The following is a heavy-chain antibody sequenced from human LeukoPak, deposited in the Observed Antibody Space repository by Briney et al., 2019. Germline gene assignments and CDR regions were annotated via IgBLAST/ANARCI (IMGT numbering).Heavy chain of an antibody. V-gene: IGHV4-38-2*02. CDR2: IYHSGST. D-gene: IGHD3-3*01. Sequence: PSETLSLTCTVSAYSISSGYYWVWIRQPPGKGLEWIGSIYHSGSTYYNPSLKSRVTISVDTSTNQFSLKLTSVTAADTAMYYCARGVDIYYYYMDAWGKGTTVTVSS. CDR3: ARGVDIYYYYMDA. J-gene: IGHJ6*03. CDR1: AYSISSGYY.